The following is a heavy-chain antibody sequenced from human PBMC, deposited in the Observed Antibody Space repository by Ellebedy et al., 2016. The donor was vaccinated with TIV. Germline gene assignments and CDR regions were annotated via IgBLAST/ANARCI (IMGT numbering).Heavy chain of an antibody. V-gene: IGHV3-64D*06. D-gene: IGHD4-11*01. CDR2: ISSNGGST. J-gene: IGHJ4*02. Sequence: GESLKISCSASGFTFSSYAMHWVRQAPGKGLEYVSAISSNGGSTYYADSVKGRFTISRDNSKNTLYLQMSSLRAEDTAVYYCVKDGDYSNYVGYFDYWGQGTLVTVSS. CDR1: GFTFSSYA. CDR3: VKDGDYSNYVGYFDY.